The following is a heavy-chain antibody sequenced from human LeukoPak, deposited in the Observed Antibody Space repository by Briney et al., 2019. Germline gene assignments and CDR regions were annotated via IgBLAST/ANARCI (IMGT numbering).Heavy chain of an antibody. CDR3: ARWSGMATVTSDY. CDR2: ISSSSSYI. Sequence: GGSLRLSCAASGFTFSTYSMNWIRQAPGKGLEWVSSISSSSSYIYYADSVKGRFTISRDNAKNSLYLQMNSLRAEYTAVYYCARWSGMATVTSDYWGQGTLVTVSS. V-gene: IGHV3-21*01. D-gene: IGHD5-24*01. J-gene: IGHJ4*02. CDR1: GFTFSTYS.